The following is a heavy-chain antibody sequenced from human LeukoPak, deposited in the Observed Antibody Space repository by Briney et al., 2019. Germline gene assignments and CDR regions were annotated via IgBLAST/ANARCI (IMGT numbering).Heavy chain of an antibody. CDR1: GFTFSSYS. CDR2: ISSSSSYI. Sequence: PGRSLRLSCAASGFTFSSYSMNWVRQAPGKGLEWVSSISSSSSYIYYADSVKGRFTISRDNAKNSLYLQMNSLRAEDTAVYYCARVATYYDSSGYIYWGQGTLVTVSS. D-gene: IGHD3-22*01. CDR3: ARVATYYDSSGYIY. J-gene: IGHJ4*02. V-gene: IGHV3-21*01.